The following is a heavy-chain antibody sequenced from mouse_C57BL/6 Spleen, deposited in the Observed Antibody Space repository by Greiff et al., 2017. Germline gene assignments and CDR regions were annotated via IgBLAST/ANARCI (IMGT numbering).Heavy chain of an antibody. CDR3: ARIVTTMDY. CDR1: GYSFTGYY. CDR2: INPSTGGT. V-gene: IGHV1-42*01. D-gene: IGHD2-12*01. Sequence: EVQVVESGPELVKPGASVKISCKASGYSFTGYYMNWVKQSPEKSLEWIGEINPSTGGTTYNQKFKAKATVTIDKSSSTAYMQRTSLTSEDSAVYYCARIVTTMDYWGQGTSVTVSS. J-gene: IGHJ4*01.